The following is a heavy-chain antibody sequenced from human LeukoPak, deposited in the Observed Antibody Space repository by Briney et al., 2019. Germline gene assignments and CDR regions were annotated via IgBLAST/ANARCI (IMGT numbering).Heavy chain of an antibody. J-gene: IGHJ4*02. CDR1: GFTFSSYA. V-gene: IGHV3-30*14. D-gene: IGHD3-22*01. Sequence: GRSLRLSCAASGFTFSSYAMHWVRQAPGKGLEWVAVISYDGSNKYYADSVKGRFTISRDNSKNTLYLQMNSLRAEDTAVYYCARDLSYDSNGYYDYWGQGTLVTVSS. CDR3: ARDLSYDSNGYYDY. CDR2: ISYDGSNK.